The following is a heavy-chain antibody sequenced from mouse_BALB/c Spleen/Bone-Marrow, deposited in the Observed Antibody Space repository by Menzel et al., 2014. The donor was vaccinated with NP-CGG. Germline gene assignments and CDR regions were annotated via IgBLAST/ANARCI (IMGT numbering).Heavy chain of an antibody. D-gene: IGHD1-1*01. Sequence: EVQLVESGGGLVQPGGSLRLSCATSGFTFTDYYMSWVRQPPGKALEWLAFIRNKANGYTTEYSASVKGRFTISRDNSQSILYPQMNTLRAEDSATYYCARDMGLLRFDYWGHGTTLTVSS. CDR2: IRNKANGYTT. CDR1: GFTFTDYY. J-gene: IGHJ2*01. CDR3: ARDMGLLRFDY. V-gene: IGHV7-3*02.